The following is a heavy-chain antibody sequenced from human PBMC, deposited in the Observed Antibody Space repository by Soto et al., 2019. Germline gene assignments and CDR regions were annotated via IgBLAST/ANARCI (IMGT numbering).Heavy chain of an antibody. Sequence: WWSLRLSCAASRFTVSSYSMSLVRKTPGKGLEWVSAISGSGGSTYYADSVKGRFTISRDNSKNTLYLQMNSLRAEDTAVYYCAKDRSARNDIAAAGNWFDPWGQGTLVTVSS. CDR1: RFTVSSYS. J-gene: IGHJ5*02. D-gene: IGHD6-13*01. V-gene: IGHV3-23*01. CDR2: ISGSGGST. CDR3: AKDRSARNDIAAAGNWFDP.